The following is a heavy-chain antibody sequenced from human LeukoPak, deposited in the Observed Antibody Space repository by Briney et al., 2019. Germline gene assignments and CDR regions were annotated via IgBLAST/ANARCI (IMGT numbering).Heavy chain of an antibody. Sequence: HPGRSLRLSCAASGFTFSSYAMHWVRQAPGKGLEWVAVISYDGSNKYYADSVKGRFTISRDNAKNSLYLQMNSLRAEDTAVYYCARDWGHITVRFDPWGQGTLVTVSS. CDR3: ARDWGHITVRFDP. V-gene: IGHV3-30-3*01. J-gene: IGHJ5*02. CDR1: GFTFSSYA. D-gene: IGHD3-16*01. CDR2: ISYDGSNK.